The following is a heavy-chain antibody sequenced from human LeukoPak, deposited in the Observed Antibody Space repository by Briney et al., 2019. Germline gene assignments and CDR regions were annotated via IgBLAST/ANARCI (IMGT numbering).Heavy chain of an antibody. J-gene: IGHJ4*02. Sequence: SQTLSLTCAISGDSVSSNSAAWNWVRQSPSRGLEWLGRTYYRSKRYNDYALSVKSRITINPDTTKNQFSLQLNSVTPEDTGVYYCARTGPGFFDYWGQGTLVTVSS. V-gene: IGHV6-1*01. CDR2: TYYRSKRYN. CDR3: ARTGPGFFDY. CDR1: GDSVSSNSAA. D-gene: IGHD3-9*01.